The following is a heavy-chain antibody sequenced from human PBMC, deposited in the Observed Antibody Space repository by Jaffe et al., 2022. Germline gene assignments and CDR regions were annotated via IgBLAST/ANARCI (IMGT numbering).Heavy chain of an antibody. Sequence: EVQLVQSGAEVKKPGESLKISCKGSGYSFTSYWIGWVRQMPGKGLEWMGIIYPGDSDTRYSPSFQGQVTISADKSISTAYLQWSSLKASDTAMYYCVRHWDPAQTGDLTDIWGQGTMVTVSS. J-gene: IGHJ3*02. CDR2: IYPGDSDT. D-gene: IGHD7-27*01. CDR1: GYSFTSYW. V-gene: IGHV5-51*01. CDR3: VRHWDPAQTGDLTDI.